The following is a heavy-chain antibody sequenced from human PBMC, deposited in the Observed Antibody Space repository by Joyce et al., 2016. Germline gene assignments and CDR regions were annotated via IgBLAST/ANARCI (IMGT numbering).Heavy chain of an antibody. V-gene: IGHV3-21*01. CDR3: ARHEDLAGLHS. Sequence: EVQLVESGGGLVKPGGSLRLSCAASGFTFATFSMSWVRQAPGKGLGWVSSISGSGDYIHYADSVQGRFTISRDNANNSLYLQVNSLRAEDTAVYYCARHEDLAGLHSWGQGILVTVSS. D-gene: IGHD5-12*01. CDR1: GFTFATFS. J-gene: IGHJ4*02. CDR2: ISGSGDYI.